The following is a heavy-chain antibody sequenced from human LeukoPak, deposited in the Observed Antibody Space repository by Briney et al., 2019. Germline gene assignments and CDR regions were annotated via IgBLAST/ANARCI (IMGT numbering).Heavy chain of an antibody. Sequence: PSETLSLTCTVSGYSISSGYYWSWIRQPPGRGLEWIGYIYYSGSTNYNPSLKSRVTISVDTSKNQFSLKLSSVTAADTAVYYCARETDGYNSFWGQGILVTVSS. CDR3: ARETDGYNSF. CDR2: IYYSGST. V-gene: IGHV4-61*01. CDR1: GYSISSGYY. D-gene: IGHD5-24*01. J-gene: IGHJ4*02.